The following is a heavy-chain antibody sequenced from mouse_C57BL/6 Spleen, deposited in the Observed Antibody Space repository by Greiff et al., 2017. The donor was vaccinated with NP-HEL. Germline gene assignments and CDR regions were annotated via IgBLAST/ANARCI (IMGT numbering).Heavy chain of an antibody. CDR1: GYTFTDYE. CDR3: TRRNYYYAMDY. D-gene: IGHD2-1*01. CDR2: IDPETGGT. J-gene: IGHJ4*01. V-gene: IGHV1-15*01. Sequence: QVQLQQSGAEPVRPGASVTLSCKASGYTFTDYEMHWVKQTPVHGLEWIGAIDPETGGTAYNQKFKGKAILTADKSSSTAYMELRSLTSEDSAVYYCTRRNYYYAMDYWGQGTSVTVSS.